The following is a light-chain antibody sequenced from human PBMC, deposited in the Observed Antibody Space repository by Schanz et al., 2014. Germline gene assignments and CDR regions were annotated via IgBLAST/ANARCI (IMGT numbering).Light chain of an antibody. CDR1: SSNIGSNY. J-gene: IGLJ3*02. V-gene: IGLV1-47*02. CDR3: LSYDTSRHWV. CDR2: SNN. Sequence: QSVLTQPPSAFGTPGQRVTISCSGSSSNIGSNYVYWYQQIPGTAPKLLIYSNNQRPSGVPDRFSGSKSGTSASLAISGLQSEDEADYYCLSYDTSRHWVFGGGTKLTVL.